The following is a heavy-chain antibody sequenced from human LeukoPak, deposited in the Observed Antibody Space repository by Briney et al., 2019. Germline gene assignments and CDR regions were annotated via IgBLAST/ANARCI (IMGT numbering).Heavy chain of an antibody. CDR2: VNRDGSET. CDR1: GFTFSDYY. CDR3: ARNNGMDV. J-gene: IGHJ6*02. V-gene: IGHV3-7*03. Sequence: GGSLRLSCAASGFTFSDYYMSWIRQAPGRGPEWVANVNRDGSETYYLDSVKGRFTISKDNAKNSLYLQMNSLRAEDTALYHCARNNGMDVWGQGTTVIVSS.